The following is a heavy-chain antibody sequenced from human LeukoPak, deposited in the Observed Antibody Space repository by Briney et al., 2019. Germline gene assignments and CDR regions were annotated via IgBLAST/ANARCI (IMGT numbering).Heavy chain of an antibody. D-gene: IGHD2-2*01. CDR3: ARDTRPLDIVVVPAARKDEDL. Sequence: ASVKVSCKASGYTFTSYYMHWVRQAPGQGLEWMGIINPSGGSTSYAQKFQGRVTMTRDTSTSTVYMELSSLRSEDTAMYYCARDTRPLDIVVVPAARKDEDLWGQGTLVTVSS. J-gene: IGHJ4*02. CDR1: GYTFTSYY. CDR2: INPSGGST. V-gene: IGHV1-46*01.